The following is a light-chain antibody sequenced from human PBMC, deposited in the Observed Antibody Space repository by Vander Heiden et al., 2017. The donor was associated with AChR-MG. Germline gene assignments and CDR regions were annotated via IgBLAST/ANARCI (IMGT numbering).Light chain of an antibody. Sequence: SYVLPQPPSVSVAPRHTARSTGGGSNIGSKRWHCYQQKPGQAPVLVIYDDGDRPSGIPERFSGSNSGNTATLTISRVEAGDEADYYCQVWDRSSDHYVFGTGTKVTVL. CDR1: NIGSKR. CDR3: QVWDRSSDHYV. J-gene: IGLJ1*01. CDR2: DDG. V-gene: IGLV3-21*02.